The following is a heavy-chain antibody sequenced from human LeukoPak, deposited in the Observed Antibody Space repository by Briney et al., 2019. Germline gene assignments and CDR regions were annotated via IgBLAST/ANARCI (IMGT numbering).Heavy chain of an antibody. V-gene: IGHV3-66*01. CDR1: GFTVSSNY. Sequence: PGGSLRLSCAASGFTVSSNYMSWVRQAPGKGLEWVSVIYSGGSTYYADSEKGRFTISRDNSKNTLYLQMNSLRAEDTAVYYCARAAGVTTSFYFDYWGQGTLVTVSS. D-gene: IGHD4-17*01. CDR3: ARAAGVTTSFYFDY. J-gene: IGHJ4*02. CDR2: IYSGGST.